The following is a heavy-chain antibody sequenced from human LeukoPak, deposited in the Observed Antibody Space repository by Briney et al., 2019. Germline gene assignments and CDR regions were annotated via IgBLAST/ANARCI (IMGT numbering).Heavy chain of an antibody. CDR1: GFTFSTYW. D-gene: IGHD3-22*01. J-gene: IGHJ4*02. CDR2: INTDGRST. CDR3: ARQSYYYDSSGYHHDY. Sequence: PGGSLRLSCAASGFTFSTYWMHWVRRAPGKGLVWVSRINTDGRSTTYADSVKGRFTISRDSARNTLYLQVSSLRAEDTSVYYCARQSYYYDSSGYHHDYWGQGTLVTVSS. V-gene: IGHV3-74*01.